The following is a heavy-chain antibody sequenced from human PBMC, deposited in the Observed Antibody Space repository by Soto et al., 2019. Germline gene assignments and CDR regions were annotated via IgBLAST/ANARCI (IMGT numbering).Heavy chain of an antibody. J-gene: IGHJ5*02. D-gene: IGHD1-7*01. CDR1: GGSISSYY. V-gene: IGHV4-59*01. Sequence: SETLSLTCTVSGGSISSYYWIWIRQPPGKGLEWIGYIYYSGSTNYNPSLKSRVTISVDTSKNQLSLKLSSVTAADTAVYYCARGDITGTTSWFDPWGQGTLVTVSS. CDR2: IYYSGST. CDR3: ARGDITGTTSWFDP.